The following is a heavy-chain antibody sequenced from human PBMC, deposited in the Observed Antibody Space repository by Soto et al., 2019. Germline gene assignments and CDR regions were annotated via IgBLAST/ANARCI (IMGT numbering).Heavy chain of an antibody. Sequence: QVQLVQSGAEVKKPGSSVKVSCKASGGTFSSYAISWVRQAPGQGLEWMGGIIPIFGTANHAQKFQGRVTITADKSTSTAYMELSSLRSEDTAVYYCARVGYYYDSSGYYSDYWGQGTLVTVSS. CDR2: IIPIFGTA. V-gene: IGHV1-69*06. CDR3: ARVGYYYDSSGYYSDY. CDR1: GGTFSSYA. D-gene: IGHD3-22*01. J-gene: IGHJ4*02.